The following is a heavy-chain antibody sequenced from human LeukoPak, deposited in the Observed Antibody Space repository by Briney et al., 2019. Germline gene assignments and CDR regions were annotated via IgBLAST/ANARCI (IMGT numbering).Heavy chain of an antibody. CDR3: ARGYSSGDAFDI. CDR2: IYYSGST. V-gene: IGHV4-30-4*01. Sequence: PSETLSLTCTVSGGSISSGDYYWSWIRQPPGKGLGWIGYIYYSGSTYYNPSLNSRVTISVDTSKNQFSLKLSSVAAADTAVYYCARGYSSGDAFDIWGQGTMVTVSS. D-gene: IGHD6-19*01. CDR1: GGSISSGDYY. J-gene: IGHJ3*02.